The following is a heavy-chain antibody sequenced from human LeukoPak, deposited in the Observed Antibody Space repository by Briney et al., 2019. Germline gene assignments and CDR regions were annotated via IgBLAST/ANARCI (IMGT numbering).Heavy chain of an antibody. CDR3: ARDREEDYYDSSGYPYFQH. J-gene: IGHJ1*01. D-gene: IGHD3-22*01. V-gene: IGHV4-34*01. CDR1: GGSFSGYY. CDR2: INHSGST. Sequence: SETLSLTCAVYGGSFSGYYWGWIRQPPGKGLEWIGEINHSGSTNYNPSLKSRVTISVDTSKNQFSLKLSSVTAADTAVYYCARDREEDYYDSSGYPYFQHWGQGTLVTVSS.